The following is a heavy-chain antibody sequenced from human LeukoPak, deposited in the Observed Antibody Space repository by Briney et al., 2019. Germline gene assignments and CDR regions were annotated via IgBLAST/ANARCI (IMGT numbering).Heavy chain of an antibody. J-gene: IGHJ4*02. Sequence: GGSLRLSCAASGFTFSNYWMSWVRQAPGKGPEWVGDIKTDGSDKYYVGSVKGRFTISRDNAKNPLYLQMNSLRAEDTAVYYCARDSLIQYGSGSYWGFDYWGQGILVTVSS. CDR3: ARDSLIQYGSGSYWGFDY. CDR2: IKTDGSDK. CDR1: GFTFSNYW. V-gene: IGHV3-7*03. D-gene: IGHD3-10*01.